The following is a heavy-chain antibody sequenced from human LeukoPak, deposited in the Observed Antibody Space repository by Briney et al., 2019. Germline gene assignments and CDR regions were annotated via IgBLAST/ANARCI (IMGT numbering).Heavy chain of an antibody. V-gene: IGHV1-2*02. CDR1: GYTFTGYY. D-gene: IGHD6-19*01. Sequence: ASVKVSCKASGYTFTGYYMHWVRQAPGQGLEWMGWINPNSGGTNYAQKFQGRVTMTRDTSISTAYMELSRLRSDDTAVYYCARVRDSAGNYYYCGMDVWGQGTTVTVSS. CDR3: ARVRDSAGNYYYCGMDV. CDR2: INPNSGGT. J-gene: IGHJ6*02.